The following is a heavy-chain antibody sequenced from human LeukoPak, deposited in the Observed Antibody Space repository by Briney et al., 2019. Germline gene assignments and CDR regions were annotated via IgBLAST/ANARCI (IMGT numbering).Heavy chain of an antibody. CDR3: TTAFRPGVRGVIGRWLGWSFDY. CDR1: GFTFSNAW. D-gene: IGHD3-10*01. CDR2: IKSKTDGGTT. V-gene: IGHV3-15*01. Sequence: GGSLRLSCAASGFTFSNAWMSWVRQAPGKGLEWVGRIKSKTDGGTTDYAAPVKGRFTISRDDSKNTLYLQMNSLKTEDTAVYYCTTAFRPGVRGVIGRWLGWSFDYWGQGTLVTVSS. J-gene: IGHJ4*02.